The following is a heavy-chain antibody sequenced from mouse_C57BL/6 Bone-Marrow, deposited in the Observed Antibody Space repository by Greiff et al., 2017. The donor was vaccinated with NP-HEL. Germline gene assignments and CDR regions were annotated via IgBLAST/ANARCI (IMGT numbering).Heavy chain of an antibody. CDR3: ARPSFPYYAMDY. Sequence: EVQLVESGGGLVKPGGSLKLSCAASGFTFSDYGMHWVRQAPEKGLEWVAYISSGSSTIYYADTVKGRFTISRDNAKNTLFLQMTSLRSEDTAMYYCARPSFPYYAMDYWGQGTSVTVSS. CDR1: GFTFSDYG. J-gene: IGHJ4*01. V-gene: IGHV5-17*01. CDR2: ISSGSSTI.